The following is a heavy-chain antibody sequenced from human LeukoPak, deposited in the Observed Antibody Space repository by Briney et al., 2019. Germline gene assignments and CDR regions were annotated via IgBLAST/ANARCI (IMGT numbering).Heavy chain of an antibody. J-gene: IGHJ5*02. Sequence: SVKVSSKASGVTFSSYAISWVRQAPGQGLERMGGIIPNFGTANYAQKFQGRVTITTDESTSTAYMELSSLRSEDTAVYYCARADIAAAGGIWFDPWGQGTLVTVSS. CDR2: IIPNFGTA. V-gene: IGHV1-69*05. CDR1: GVTFSSYA. D-gene: IGHD6-13*01. CDR3: ARADIAAAGGIWFDP.